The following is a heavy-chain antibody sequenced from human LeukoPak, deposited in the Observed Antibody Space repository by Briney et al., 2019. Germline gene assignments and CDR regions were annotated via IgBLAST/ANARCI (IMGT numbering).Heavy chain of an antibody. CDR2: IYSSGST. CDR3: ARDTVTTPKAINWFDP. J-gene: IGHJ5*02. D-gene: IGHD4-17*01. CDR1: GGSISSYY. V-gene: IGHV4-4*07. Sequence: PSETLSLTCTVSGGSISSYYWSWIRQPAGKGLEWIGRIYSSGSTHYNPSLKSRVTMSVDTSTNHFSLNLSSVTAADTAVYYCARDTVTTPKAINWFDPWGQGTLVTVSS.